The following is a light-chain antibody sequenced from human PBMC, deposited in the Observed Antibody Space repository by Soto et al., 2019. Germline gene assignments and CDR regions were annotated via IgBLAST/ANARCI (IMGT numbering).Light chain of an antibody. CDR1: QSVSSN. CDR2: GAS. Sequence: EIVMTQSPATLSVSPGERATLSCRASQSVSSNLAWYQQKPGQAPRLLIYGASTRATGIPARFSGSGSGTEFTLTISSLQSEDVAVYYCQQYNNWLMYTFGQGTKLESK. J-gene: IGKJ2*01. CDR3: QQYNNWLMYT. V-gene: IGKV3-15*01.